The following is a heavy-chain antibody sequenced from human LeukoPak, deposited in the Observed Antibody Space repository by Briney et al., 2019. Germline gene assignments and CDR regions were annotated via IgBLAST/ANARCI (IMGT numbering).Heavy chain of an antibody. CDR1: GDSVSNNSAA. Sequence: SQTLSLTCAISGDSVSNNSAAWNWIRQSPSRGLEWLGRTYYRSKWYNDYAVSVTSRIIISPDTSKNQFSLQLKSVTPDDTAVYYCARGRSWGESGFDYWGQGTLVTVSS. J-gene: IGHJ4*02. V-gene: IGHV6-1*01. CDR2: TYYRSKWYN. CDR3: ARGRSWGESGFDY. D-gene: IGHD6-13*01.